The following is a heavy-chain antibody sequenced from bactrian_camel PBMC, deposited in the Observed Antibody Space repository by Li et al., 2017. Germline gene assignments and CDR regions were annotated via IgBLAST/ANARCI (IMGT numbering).Heavy chain of an antibody. J-gene: IGHJ4*01. CDR1: GYADCRYD. Sequence: HVQLVESGGGSAQAGGSLRLSCATSGYADCRYDMSWYRQAPGMEREFVAVVDGGSSTYYADSVKGRFTISRDNAKNTLYLQMNSLKTEDTAVYYCARGPENLWEYGYWGQGTQVTVS. CDR2: VDGGSST. V-gene: IGHV3S55*01. CDR3: ARGPENLWEYGY.